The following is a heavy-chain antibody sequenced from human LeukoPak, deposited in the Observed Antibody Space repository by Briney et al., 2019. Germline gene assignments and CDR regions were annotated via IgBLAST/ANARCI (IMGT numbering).Heavy chain of an antibody. Sequence: ASVKVSCKASGYTFTSYGISWVRQAPGQGLEWMGWISAYNGNTNYAQKLQGRVTMTTDTSTSTAYMELRSLRSEDTAVYYCASTGYCSGGSCFTTPMGIYYFDYWGQGTLVTVSS. CDR2: ISAYNGNT. CDR3: ASTGYCSGGSCFTTPMGIYYFDY. CDR1: GYTFTSYG. D-gene: IGHD2-15*01. V-gene: IGHV1-18*01. J-gene: IGHJ4*02.